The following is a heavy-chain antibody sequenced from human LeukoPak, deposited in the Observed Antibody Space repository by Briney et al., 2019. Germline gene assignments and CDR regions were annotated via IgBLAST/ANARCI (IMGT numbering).Heavy chain of an antibody. Sequence: ASVKVSCKASGYTFTSYYMHWVRQAPGQGLEWMGWISAYNGNTNYAQKLQGRVTMTTDTSTSTAYMELRSLRSDDTAVYYCARGPFYDSSGYSRGNWFDPWGQGTLVTVSS. J-gene: IGHJ5*02. V-gene: IGHV1-18*04. CDR1: GYTFTSYY. CDR2: ISAYNGNT. D-gene: IGHD3-22*01. CDR3: ARGPFYDSSGYSRGNWFDP.